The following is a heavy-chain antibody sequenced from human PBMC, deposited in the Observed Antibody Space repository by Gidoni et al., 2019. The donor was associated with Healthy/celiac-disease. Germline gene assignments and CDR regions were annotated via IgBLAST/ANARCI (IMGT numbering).Heavy chain of an antibody. Sequence: GKVLEWVAVISYDGSNKYYADSVKGRFTISRDNSKNTLYMQMNSLRAEDTAVYYCAKVLVSYDYFDYWGQGTLGTVSS. CDR3: AKVLVSYDYFDY. V-gene: IGHV3-30*18. J-gene: IGHJ4*02. D-gene: IGHD3-16*01. CDR2: ISYDGSNK.